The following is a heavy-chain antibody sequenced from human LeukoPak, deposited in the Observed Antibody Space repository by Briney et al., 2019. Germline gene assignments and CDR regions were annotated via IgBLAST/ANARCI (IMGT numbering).Heavy chain of an antibody. Sequence: GRSLRLSCAASGFTFDDYAMHWLRQAPGKGLEWVSGISWNSGSIGYADSVKGRFTISRDNAKNSLYLQMNSLRAEDMAVYYCAKDYRSSSWYYFDYWGQGTLVTVSS. CDR3: AKDYRSSSWYYFDY. V-gene: IGHV3-9*03. D-gene: IGHD6-13*01. CDR1: GFTFDDYA. CDR2: ISWNSGSI. J-gene: IGHJ4*02.